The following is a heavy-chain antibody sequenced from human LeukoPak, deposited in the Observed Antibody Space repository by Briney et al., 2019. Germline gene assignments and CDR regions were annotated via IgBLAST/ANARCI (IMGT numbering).Heavy chain of an antibody. CDR3: ARDPYSGNYGNDYYYYMDV. CDR2: ITSSGTYI. Sequence: GGSLRLSCAASGFTFSNYNMNWVRQAPGKAMEWVSSITSSGTYIFYADSVKGRFTISRDNAKNSLYLQMDSLGPEDTAVYYCARDPYSGNYGNDYYYYMDVWGQGTMVTVSS. V-gene: IGHV3-21*01. CDR1: GFTFSNYN. J-gene: IGHJ6*03. D-gene: IGHD1-26*01.